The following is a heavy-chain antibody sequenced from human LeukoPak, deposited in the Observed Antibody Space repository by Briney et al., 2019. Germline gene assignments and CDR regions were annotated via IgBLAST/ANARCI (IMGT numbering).Heavy chain of an antibody. CDR1: GGSFSGYY. CDR2: INHSGST. V-gene: IGHV4-34*01. Sequence: ASETLSLTCAVYGGSFSGYYWSWIRQPPGKGLEWIGEINHSGSTNYNPSLKSRVTISVDTSKNQFSLKLSSVTAADTAVYYCARAIVVVPAARFYYYYYGMDVWGQGTTVTVSS. J-gene: IGHJ6*02. CDR3: ARAIVVVPAARFYYYYYGMDV. D-gene: IGHD2-2*01.